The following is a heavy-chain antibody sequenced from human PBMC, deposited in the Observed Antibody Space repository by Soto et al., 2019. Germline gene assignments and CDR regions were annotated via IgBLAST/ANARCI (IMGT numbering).Heavy chain of an antibody. Sequence: SVKVSCKASGGTFSSYAISWVRQAPGQGLEWMGGIIPIFGPANYAQKFQGRVTITADESTSTAYMELSSLRSEDTAVYYCARVGVSGWAPDYYGMDVWGQGTTVTVSS. V-gene: IGHV1-69*13. CDR2: IIPIFGPA. CDR1: GGTFSSYA. D-gene: IGHD6-19*01. CDR3: ARVGVSGWAPDYYGMDV. J-gene: IGHJ6*02.